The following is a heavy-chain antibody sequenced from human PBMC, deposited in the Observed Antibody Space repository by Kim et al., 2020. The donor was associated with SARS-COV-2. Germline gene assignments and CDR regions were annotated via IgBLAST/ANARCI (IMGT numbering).Heavy chain of an antibody. D-gene: IGHD3-22*01. V-gene: IGHV4-61*01. Sequence: SETLSLTCTVSGGSVSSGSYYWSWIRQPPGKGLEWIGYIYYSGSTNYNPSLKSRVTISVDTSKNQFSLKLSSVTAADTAVYYCARMYYYDSSGYYLPYWYFDLWGRGTLVTVSS. CDR1: GGSVSSGSYY. CDR3: ARMYYYDSSGYYLPYWYFDL. CDR2: IYYSGST. J-gene: IGHJ2*01.